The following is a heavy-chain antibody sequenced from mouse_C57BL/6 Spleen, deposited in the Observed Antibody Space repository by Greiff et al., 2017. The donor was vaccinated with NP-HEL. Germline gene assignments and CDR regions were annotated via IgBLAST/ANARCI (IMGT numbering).Heavy chain of an antibody. J-gene: IGHJ2*01. V-gene: IGHV5-9*01. CDR2: ISGGGGNT. CDR1: GFTFSSYT. D-gene: IGHD2-2*01. CDR3: ARQEGYDAFDY. Sequence: EVQLVESGGGLVKPGGSLKLSCAASGFTFSSYTMSWVRQTPEKRLEWVATISGGGGNTYYPDSVKGRFTISRDNAKNTLYLQMSSLRSEDTALYYCARQEGYDAFDYWGQGTTLTVSS.